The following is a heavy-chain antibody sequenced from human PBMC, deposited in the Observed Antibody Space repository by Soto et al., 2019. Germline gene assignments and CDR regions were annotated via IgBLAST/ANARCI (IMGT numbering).Heavy chain of an antibody. CDR3: AYSSTPFDY. CDR2: FCGVGGST. D-gene: IGHD6-13*01. J-gene: IGHJ4*02. V-gene: IGHV3-23*01. Sequence: SXVRQAPGKGLDWVSAFCGVGGSTYYADTVKGRVTFSRDNSKNALYLQMNSLRAEETAVYYCAYSSTPFDYWGQGTLVTVSS.